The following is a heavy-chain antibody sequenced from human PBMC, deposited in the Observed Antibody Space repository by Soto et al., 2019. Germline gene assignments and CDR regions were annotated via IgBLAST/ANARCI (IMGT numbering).Heavy chain of an antibody. CDR3: AKDSYYDFWSGVNFDY. J-gene: IGHJ4*02. CDR1: GFTFSSYA. D-gene: IGHD3-3*01. Sequence: PGGSLRLSCAASGFTFSSYAMSWVRQAPGKGLEWVSAISGSGGSTYYADSVKGRFTISRDNSKNTLYLQMNSLRAEDTAVYYCAKDSYYDFWSGVNFDYWGQGTLVTVSS. V-gene: IGHV3-23*01. CDR2: ISGSGGST.